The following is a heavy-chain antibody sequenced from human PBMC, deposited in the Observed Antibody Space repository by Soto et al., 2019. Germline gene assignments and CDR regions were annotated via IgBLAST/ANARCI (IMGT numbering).Heavy chain of an antibody. J-gene: IGHJ2*01. CDR3: ARGGSLYWYFDL. V-gene: IGHV1-3*01. D-gene: IGHD1-26*01. CDR2: INAGNGNT. CDR1: GDTFANYG. Sequence: ASVRVCCKAAGDTFANYGRRWVRQAPGQRLEWMGWINAGNGNTKYSQKFQGRVTITRDTSASTAYMELSSLRSEDTAVYYCARGGSLYWYFDLWGRGTLVTVSS.